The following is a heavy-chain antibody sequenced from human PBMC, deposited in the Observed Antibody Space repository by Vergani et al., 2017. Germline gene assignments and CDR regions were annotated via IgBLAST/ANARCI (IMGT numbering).Heavy chain of an antibody. Sequence: QVQLVESGGGVVQPGRSLRLSCAASGFTFSSYGMHWVRQAPGKGLEWVAVISYDGSNKYYADSVKGRFTISRDNSKNTLYLQMNSLRAEDTAVYYCANDREWFADHYYYYYGMDVWGQGTTVTVSS. CDR1: GFTFSSYG. CDR3: ANDREWFADHYYYYYGMDV. CDR2: ISYDGSNK. V-gene: IGHV3-30*18. J-gene: IGHJ6*02. D-gene: IGHD3-3*01.